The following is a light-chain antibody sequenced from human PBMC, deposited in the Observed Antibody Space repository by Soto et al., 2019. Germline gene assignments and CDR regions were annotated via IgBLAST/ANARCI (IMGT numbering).Light chain of an antibody. CDR1: SSDVGGYNY. V-gene: IGLV2-14*01. CDR3: SSYTCSSTLDV. Sequence: QSALTQPASVSGSPGQSITISCTGTSSDVGGYNYVSWYQQHPGKAPKLMIYDVSERPSGVSNRFSGSKSGNTAFLTISGLQAGDEADYYCSSYTCSSTLDVFGTGTKVTVL. CDR2: DVS. J-gene: IGLJ1*01.